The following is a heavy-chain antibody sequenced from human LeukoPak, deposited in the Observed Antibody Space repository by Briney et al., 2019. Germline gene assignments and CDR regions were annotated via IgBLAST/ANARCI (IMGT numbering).Heavy chain of an antibody. CDR1: GGSFSGYY. V-gene: IGHV4-34*01. CDR3: TLYYYDSSGYDTEYFQH. J-gene: IGHJ1*01. CDR2: INHSGST. D-gene: IGHD3-22*01. Sequence: SETLSLTCAVYGGSFSGYYWSWIRQPPGKGLGWIGEINHSGSTNYNPSLKSRVTISVDTSKNQFSLKLSSVTAADTAVYYCTLYYYDSSGYDTEYFQHWGQGTLVTVSS.